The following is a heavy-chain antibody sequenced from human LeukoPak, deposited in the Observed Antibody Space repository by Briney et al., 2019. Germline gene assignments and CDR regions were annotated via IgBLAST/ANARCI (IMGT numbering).Heavy chain of an antibody. CDR2: IYSGGST. CDR1: EFTVSSNY. J-gene: IGHJ4*02. Sequence: GGSLRLSCTASEFTVSSNYMSRVRQAPGKGLEWVSVIYSGGSTYYADSVKGRFTISRDNSKNTLYLQMNSLRAEDTAVYYCATTRNLRYFDWLDYWGQGTLVTVYS. V-gene: IGHV3-66*02. CDR3: ATTRNLRYFDWLDY. D-gene: IGHD3-9*01.